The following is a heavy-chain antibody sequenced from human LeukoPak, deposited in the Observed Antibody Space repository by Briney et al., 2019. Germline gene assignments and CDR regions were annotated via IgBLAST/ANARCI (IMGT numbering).Heavy chain of an antibody. CDR3: AKERWESKRGLDY. Sequence: GGSLRLSCAASGFTFSSYSMNWVRQAPGKGLEWVAFIRYDGSNKYYADSVKGRFTISRDNSKNTLYLQMNSLRAEDTAVYYCAKERWESKRGLDYWGQGTLVTVSS. V-gene: IGHV3-30*02. CDR2: IRYDGSNK. J-gene: IGHJ4*02. CDR1: GFTFSSYS. D-gene: IGHD5-24*01.